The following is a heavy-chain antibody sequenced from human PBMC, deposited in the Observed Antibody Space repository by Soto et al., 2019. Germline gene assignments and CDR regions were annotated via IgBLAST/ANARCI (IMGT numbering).Heavy chain of an antibody. D-gene: IGHD6-6*01. J-gene: IGHJ4*02. V-gene: IGHV4-30-4*01. CDR3: ARSLILGSSSYYFDY. CDR2: IYYSGST. CDR1: GGSISSGDYY. Sequence: SETLSLTCTVSGGSISSGDYYWSWIRQPPGKGLEWIGYIYYSGSTYYNPSLKSRVTISVDTSKNQFSLKLSSVTAADTAVYYCARSLILGSSSYYFDYWGQGTLVTVSS.